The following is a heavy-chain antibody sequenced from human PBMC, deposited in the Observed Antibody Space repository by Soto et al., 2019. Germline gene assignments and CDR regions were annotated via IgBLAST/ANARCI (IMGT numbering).Heavy chain of an antibody. CDR2: IIPILGIA. D-gene: IGHD2-21*02. J-gene: IGHJ3*02. V-gene: IGHV1-69*08. Sequence: QVQLVQSGAEVKKPGSSVKVSCKASGGTFSSYTISWVRQAPGQGLEWMGRIIPILGIANYAQKFQGRVTIXXDXSXXTAYMELSSLRSEDTAVYYCAREGGCGGDCFAFDIWGQGTMVTVSS. CDR1: GGTFSSYT. CDR3: AREGGCGGDCFAFDI.